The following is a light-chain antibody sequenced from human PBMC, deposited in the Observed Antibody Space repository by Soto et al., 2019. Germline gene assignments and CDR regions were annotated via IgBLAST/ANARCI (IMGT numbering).Light chain of an antibody. Sequence: PPPLTWSPWPSITLSFTGRSRDVGRYNLVSWYQQYPGKAPKLMIYEVNQRPAGVSYRFSGSKSGNTAYLTISGLQAEDEADYYCCSYAGSITYVFGTGTKVTVL. V-gene: IGLV2-23*02. CDR1: SRDVGRYNL. CDR3: CSYAGSITYV. CDR2: EVN. J-gene: IGLJ1*01.